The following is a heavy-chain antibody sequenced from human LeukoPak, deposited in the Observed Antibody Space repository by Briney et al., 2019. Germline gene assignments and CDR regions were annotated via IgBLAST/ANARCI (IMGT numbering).Heavy chain of an antibody. CDR2: ISAYNGNT. Sequence: ASEKVSCKASDYTFTSSGISWVRQAPGQGLEWMGWISAYNGNTNYAQKLQGRVTMTTDTSTTTAYMELRSLRSDDTAVYYCARVSLDGPPSFDFWGQGTLVTVSS. V-gene: IGHV1-18*01. J-gene: IGHJ4*02. D-gene: IGHD5-24*01. CDR3: ARVSLDGPPSFDF. CDR1: DYTFTSSG.